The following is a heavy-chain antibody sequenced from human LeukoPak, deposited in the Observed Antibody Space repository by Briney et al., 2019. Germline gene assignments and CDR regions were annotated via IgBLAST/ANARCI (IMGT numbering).Heavy chain of an antibody. CDR3: ANNRYSSRWRGAFDV. CDR2: ITNNSDYI. CDR1: GFTFTTYT. V-gene: IGHV3-21*04. Sequence: GGSLRLSCAASGFTFTTYTMNWVRQTLGKGLEWVSSITNNSDYIYYAGSVKGRFTISRDNSKNTLYLHMNSLRAEDAAVYYCANNRYSSRWRGAFDVWGQGTMVTVSS. J-gene: IGHJ3*01. D-gene: IGHD6-13*01.